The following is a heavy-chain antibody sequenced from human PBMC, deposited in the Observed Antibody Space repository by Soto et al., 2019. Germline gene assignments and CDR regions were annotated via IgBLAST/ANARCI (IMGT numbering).Heavy chain of an antibody. CDR3: AKGAISIYSDC. Sequence: PGGSLRLSCAASGFTFSSYAMSWVRQAPGKGLEWVSGIRNSGGSTYYADSVKGRFTISRDDSKNTLYLQMNSLRAEDTAVYYCAKGAISIYSDCWGQGTPGDVSS. V-gene: IGHV3-23*01. J-gene: IGHJ4*02. CDR1: GFTFSSYA. CDR2: IRNSGGST.